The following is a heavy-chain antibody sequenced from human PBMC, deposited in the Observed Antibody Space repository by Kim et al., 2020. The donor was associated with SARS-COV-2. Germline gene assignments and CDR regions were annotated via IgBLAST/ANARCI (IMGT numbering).Heavy chain of an antibody. J-gene: IGHJ4*01. CDR2: ISYDGSNK. CDR1: GFTFSSYG. Sequence: GGSLRLSCAASGFTFSSYGMHWVRQAPGKGLEWVAVISYDGSNKYYADSVKGRFTISRDNSKNTLYLQMNSLRAEYTAVYYCAKPTGIYCGGDCQVDYWG. CDR3: AKPTGIYCGGDCQVDY. D-gene: IGHD2-21*02. V-gene: IGHV3-30*18.